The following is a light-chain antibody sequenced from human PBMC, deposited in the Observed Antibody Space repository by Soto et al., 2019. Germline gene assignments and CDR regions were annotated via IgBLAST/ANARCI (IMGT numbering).Light chain of an antibody. CDR3: QQYYSYPPT. V-gene: IGKV1-8*01. Sequence: IQVTQSPSSVSASVGDRVTITCRASQGISSYLAWYQQKPGKAPKLLIYAASTLQSGVPSRFSGSGSGTDSTLTISCLQSEDFATYYCQQYYSYPPTFGGGTKVDNK. CDR2: AAS. J-gene: IGKJ4*01. CDR1: QGISSY.